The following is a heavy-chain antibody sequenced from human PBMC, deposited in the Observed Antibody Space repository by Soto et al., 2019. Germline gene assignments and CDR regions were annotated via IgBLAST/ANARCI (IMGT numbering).Heavy chain of an antibody. J-gene: IGHJ6*02. CDR3: ARGDSTDCSNGVCSFFYNHDMDV. CDR1: GYSFTDYH. CDR2: INPKSGGT. V-gene: IGHV1-2*04. D-gene: IGHD2-8*01. Sequence: QVPLVQSGAEVKKPGASVKVSCKASGYSFTDYHIHWVRQAPGQGLEWLGRINPKSGGTSTAQKFQGWVTMTTDTSISTASMELTRLTSDDTAIYYCARGDSTDCSNGVCSFFYNHDMDVWCQGTTVTGSS.